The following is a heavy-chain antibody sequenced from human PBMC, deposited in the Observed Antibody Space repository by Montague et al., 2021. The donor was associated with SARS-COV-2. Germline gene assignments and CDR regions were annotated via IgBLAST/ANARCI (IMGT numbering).Heavy chain of an antibody. D-gene: IGHD3-3*01. CDR3: ARWGEYYDSPYYYYAMDV. CDR1: GGSISPYY. J-gene: IGHJ6*02. Sequence: SETLSLTCTVSGGSISPYYWSWIRQSPGKGLECIGYNSYSGSTEYNHTLKSRVTISIDTSKNKFSLELSSVTAADTAGYYCARWGEYYDSPYYYYAMDVWGQGTTVTVSS. CDR2: NSYSGST. V-gene: IGHV4-59*12.